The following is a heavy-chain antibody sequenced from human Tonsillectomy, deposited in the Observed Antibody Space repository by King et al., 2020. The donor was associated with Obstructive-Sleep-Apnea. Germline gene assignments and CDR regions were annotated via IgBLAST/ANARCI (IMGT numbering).Heavy chain of an antibody. D-gene: IGHD3-16*01. Sequence: VQLVESGGGFVQPGGSLRLSCAASGFAYSDYDMHWVRHVTGKGLQWVSVFVTAGETYYADSVKGRFIISRENAKNSLYLQMNSLRVDDTAVYFCTRGGSIATSGEFDYWGQGTLVTVSS. J-gene: IGHJ4*02. CDR1: GFAYSDYD. CDR2: FVTAGET. V-gene: IGHV3-13*04. CDR3: TRGGSIATSGEFDY.